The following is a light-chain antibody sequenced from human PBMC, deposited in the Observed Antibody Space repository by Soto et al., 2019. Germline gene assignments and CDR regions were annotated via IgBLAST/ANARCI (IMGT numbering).Light chain of an antibody. CDR1: QSVSSN. CDR3: QQYNNGPRT. CDR2: GAS. Sequence: EIVMTQSPATLSVSPGERATLSCRASQSVSSNLAWYQQKPGQAPSLLIYGASTRATGIPARFSGSGSGTDFTLTISSLQSEDFAVYYCQQYNNGPRTFGQGTKVDIK. V-gene: IGKV3-15*01. J-gene: IGKJ1*01.